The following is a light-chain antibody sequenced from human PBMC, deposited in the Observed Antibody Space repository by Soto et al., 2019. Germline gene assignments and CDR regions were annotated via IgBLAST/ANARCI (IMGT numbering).Light chain of an antibody. CDR2: GAS. J-gene: IGKJ5*01. CDR3: QQYHNWPPIT. Sequence: EIVMTQSPATLSMSPGERATLSCRASQSIGSSNFAWYQQKPGQAPRLLIYGASSRATGIPARFSGSGSGTEFTLTISSLQSEDFAVYYCQQYHNWPPITFGQGTRLEIK. CDR1: QSIGSSN. V-gene: IGKV3-15*01.